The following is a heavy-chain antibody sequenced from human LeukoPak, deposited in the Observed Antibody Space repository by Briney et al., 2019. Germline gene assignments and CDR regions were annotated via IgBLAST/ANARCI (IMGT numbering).Heavy chain of an antibody. Sequence: GGSLRLSCAASGFTVSSNYMSWVRQAPGKGLEWVSVIYSGGSTYHADSVKGRFTISRDNPKNTLYLQMNSLRAEDTALYYCARDGGDGDYEGYYFDYWGQGTLVIVSS. J-gene: IGHJ4*02. CDR2: IYSGGST. D-gene: IGHD4-17*01. CDR3: ARDGGDGDYEGYYFDY. V-gene: IGHV3-66*01. CDR1: GFTVSSNY.